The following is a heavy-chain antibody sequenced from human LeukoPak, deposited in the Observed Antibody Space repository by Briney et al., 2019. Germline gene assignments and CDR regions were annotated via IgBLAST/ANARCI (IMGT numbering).Heavy chain of an antibody. J-gene: IGHJ4*02. CDR3: ASYDTATVRSPSDY. CDR2: ISSSSSYI. V-gene: IGHV3-21*01. D-gene: IGHD5-18*01. CDR1: GFTFSSYS. Sequence: PGGSLRLSCAASGFTFSSYSMNWVRQAPGKGLEWVSSISSSSSYIYYADSVKGRFTISRDNAKNSLYLQMNSLRAEDTAVHYCASYDTATVRSPSDYWGQGTLVTVSS.